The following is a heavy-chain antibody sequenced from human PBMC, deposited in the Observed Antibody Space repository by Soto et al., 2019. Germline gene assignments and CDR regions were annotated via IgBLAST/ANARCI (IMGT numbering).Heavy chain of an antibody. V-gene: IGHV4-59*01. CDR3: ARSTYSSFFHY. Sequence: SETLSLTCTVSGGSISSYYWSWIRQPPGKGLEWIGYVYYSGSTNYNPSLKSRVTISVDTSKNQFSLKLSSVTAADTAVYYCARSTYSSFFHYWGQGTLVTVSS. CDR2: VYYSGST. D-gene: IGHD6-19*01. CDR1: GGSISSYY. J-gene: IGHJ4*02.